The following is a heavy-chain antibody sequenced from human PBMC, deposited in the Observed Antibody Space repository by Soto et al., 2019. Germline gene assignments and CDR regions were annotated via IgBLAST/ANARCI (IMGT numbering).Heavy chain of an antibody. CDR2: INAGNGNT. J-gene: IGHJ4*02. CDR1: GYTFTSYA. D-gene: IGHD2-2*01. CDR3: AMGYCSSTSCYAFDY. V-gene: IGHV1-3*01. Sequence: ASVKVSCKASGYTFTSYAMHWVRQAPGQRLEWMGWINAGNGNTKYSQKFQGRVTITRDTSASTAYMELSSLRSEDTAVYYCAMGYCSSTSCYAFDYWGQGTLVTVSS.